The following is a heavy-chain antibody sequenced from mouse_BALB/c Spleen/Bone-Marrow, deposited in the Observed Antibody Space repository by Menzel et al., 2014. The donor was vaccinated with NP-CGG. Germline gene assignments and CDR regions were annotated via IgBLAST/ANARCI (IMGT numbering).Heavy chain of an antibody. CDR2: INSNGGST. D-gene: IGHD2-12*01. V-gene: IGHV5-6-2*01. CDR3: ARLGNDDAMDY. Sequence: EVQLVESGGGLVKLGGSLKLSCAASGFTFSSYYMSWVRQTPEKRLELVAAINSNGGSTYYPDTVKGRFTISRDNAKNTLYLQMSSLKSEDTALYYCARLGNDDAMDYWGQGTSVTASS. CDR1: GFTFSSYY. J-gene: IGHJ4*01.